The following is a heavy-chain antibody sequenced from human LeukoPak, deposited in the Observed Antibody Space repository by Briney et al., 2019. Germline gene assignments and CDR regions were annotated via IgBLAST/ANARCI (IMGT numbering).Heavy chain of an antibody. J-gene: IGHJ6*03. CDR3: ARALLRYCRSTSCGSGYYYMDV. V-gene: IGHV1-69*05. CDR1: AGTFSSYA. Sequence: SVKVSCKASAGTFSSYAISWVRQAPGQGLEWMGGIIPIFGTANYAQKFQGRVTITTDESTSTAYMELSSLSSEDTAVYYCARALLRYCRSTSCGSGYYYMDVWGKGTTVTVSS. D-gene: IGHD2-2*01. CDR2: IIPIFGTA.